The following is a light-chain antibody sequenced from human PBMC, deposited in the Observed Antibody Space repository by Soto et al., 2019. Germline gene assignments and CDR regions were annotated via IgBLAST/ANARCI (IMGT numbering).Light chain of an antibody. CDR3: MHALQTSWT. V-gene: IGKV2-28*01. J-gene: IGKJ1*01. Sequence: DIVMTQSPLSLPVTPGESASISCRSSQSLRHINGYNYLDWYLQKPGQSPQLLIYLSSIRAPGVPDRLSGSGSGIHFTLKISRGEAEDVGVYFCMHALQTSWTFGQGTTVELK. CDR2: LSS. CDR1: QSLRHINGYNY.